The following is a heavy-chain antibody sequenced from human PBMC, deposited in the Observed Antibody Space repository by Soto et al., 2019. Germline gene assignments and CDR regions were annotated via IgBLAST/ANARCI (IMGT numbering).Heavy chain of an antibody. Sequence: GSLRLACGAPGVTFKDYGMHWVRQAPGKGLEWVAVISYDGKQTYYADSVKGRFTISKDKSKRTLFLQMNSLRVDDTAVYYCARDGWGSNWYFDLWGRGTLVTVSS. J-gene: IGHJ2*01. CDR2: ISYDGKQT. D-gene: IGHD3-16*01. V-gene: IGHV3-30*03. CDR1: GVTFKDYG. CDR3: ARDGWGSNWYFDL.